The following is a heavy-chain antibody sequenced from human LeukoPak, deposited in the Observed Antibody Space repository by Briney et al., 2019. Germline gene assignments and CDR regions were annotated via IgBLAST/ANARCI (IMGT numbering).Heavy chain of an antibody. Sequence: SETLSLTCTVSGDSISTSNSYWGWIRQPPGQGLEWIGSIYYSGNTYYNASLKSRVTISVDTSKNQFSLKLSSVTAADTAVYYCARDFVEMATIGGRDLFYYYYMDVWGKGTTVTVSS. CDR2: IYYSGNT. D-gene: IGHD5-24*01. J-gene: IGHJ6*03. CDR1: GDSISTSNSY. CDR3: ARDFVEMATIGGRDLFYYYYMDV. V-gene: IGHV4-39*07.